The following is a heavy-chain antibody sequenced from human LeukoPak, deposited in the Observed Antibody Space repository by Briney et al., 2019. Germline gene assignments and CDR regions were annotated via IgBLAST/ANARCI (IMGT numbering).Heavy chain of an antibody. J-gene: IGHJ3*02. CDR3: ATTPNDYGDYAGESDAIDI. V-gene: IGHV5-51*01. CDR2: IYPGDSDT. Sequence: HGESLKISCKGSGYSFTSYWIGWVRQMPGKGLEWMGIIYPGDSDTRYSLSFQGQVTISADKSISTAYLQWSSLKASDTAMYYCATTPNDYGDYAGESDAIDIWGQGTMVTVSS. CDR1: GYSFTSYW. D-gene: IGHD4-17*01.